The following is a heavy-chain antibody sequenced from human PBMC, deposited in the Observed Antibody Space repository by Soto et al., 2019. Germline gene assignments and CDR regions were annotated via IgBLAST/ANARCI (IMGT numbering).Heavy chain of an antibody. V-gene: IGHV6-1*01. CDR1: GDSVSSNSAA. J-gene: IGHJ4*02. CDR3: AQGLRGAVTTSYYFDY. Sequence: SQTLSLTCAISGDSVSSNSAAWNWIRQSPSRGLEWLGRTYYRSKWYNDYAVSVKSRITINPDTSKNQFSLQLNSVTPEDTAVYYCAQGLRGAVTTSYYFDYWGQGTLVTVS. CDR2: TYYRSKWYN. D-gene: IGHD4-17*01.